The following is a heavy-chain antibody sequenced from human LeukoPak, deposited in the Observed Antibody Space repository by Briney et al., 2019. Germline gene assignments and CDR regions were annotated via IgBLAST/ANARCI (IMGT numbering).Heavy chain of an antibody. CDR2: IKQDGSEK. Sequence: AGGSLRLSCAASGFTFSSYWMSWVRQAPGKGLEWVANIKQDGSEKYYVDSVKGRFTISRDNAKNSLYLQMNSLRAEDTAVYYCAREDCSSTSCYYDHWGQGTLVTVSS. V-gene: IGHV3-7*01. J-gene: IGHJ4*02. D-gene: IGHD2-2*01. CDR1: GFTFSSYW. CDR3: AREDCSSTSCYYDH.